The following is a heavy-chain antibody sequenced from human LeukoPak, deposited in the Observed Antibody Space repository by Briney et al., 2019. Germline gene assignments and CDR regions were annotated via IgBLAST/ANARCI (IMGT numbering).Heavy chain of an antibody. J-gene: IGHJ2*01. CDR2: IYYSGST. CDR3: ARSVSGATILGEL. CDR1: GGSISSSSYY. V-gene: IGHV4-39*01. D-gene: IGHD5-24*01. Sequence: PSETLSLTCTVSGGSISSSSYYWVWIRQPPGKGLEWIGSIYYSGSTYYNPSLKSRVTISVDTSKNQFSLKLSSVTAADTAVYYCARSVSGATILGELWGRGTLVTVSS.